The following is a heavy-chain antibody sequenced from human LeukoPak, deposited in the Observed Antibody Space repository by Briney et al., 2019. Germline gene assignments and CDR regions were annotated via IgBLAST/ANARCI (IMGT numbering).Heavy chain of an antibody. CDR2: IYSRST. CDR1: GFSVSSTY. D-gene: IGHD1-14*01. J-gene: IGHJ3*02. V-gene: IGHV3-66*01. Sequence: GGSLRLSCAASGFSVSSTYMSWVRQAPGKGLEWVAFIYSRSTYYADSVRGRFTISRDSSKNTLSLEVNSLRVEDTAVYYCARDRGRVPTTGSAFDIWGRGTMVTVSS. CDR3: ARDRGRVPTTGSAFDI.